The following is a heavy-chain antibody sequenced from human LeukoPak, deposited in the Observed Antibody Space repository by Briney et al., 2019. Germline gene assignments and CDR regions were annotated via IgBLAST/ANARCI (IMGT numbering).Heavy chain of an antibody. Sequence: SQTLSLTCTVSGGSISSGGYYWTWIRQPAGKGLEWIGRIYTSGSTNHNPSLKSRVTISLDTSKNQFSLKLISVTAADTAVYFCARERTDTSMDYWGQGTLVTVSS. CDR2: IYTSGST. CDR1: GGSISSGGYY. CDR3: ARERTDTSMDY. D-gene: IGHD5-18*01. J-gene: IGHJ4*02. V-gene: IGHV4-61*02.